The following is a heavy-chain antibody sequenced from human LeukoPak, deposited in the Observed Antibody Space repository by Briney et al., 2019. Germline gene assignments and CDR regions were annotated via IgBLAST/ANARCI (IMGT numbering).Heavy chain of an antibody. Sequence: ASVKVSCKASGYTFTSYDINWVRQATGQGLEWMGWMNPNSGNTGYAQKFQGRVTITRNTSISTAYMELSSLRSEDTAVYYCARGYRGYSYGYVTTYFDYWGQGTLVTVSP. D-gene: IGHD5-18*01. V-gene: IGHV1-8*03. CDR3: ARGYRGYSYGYVTTYFDY. CDR2: MNPNSGNT. CDR1: GYTFTSYD. J-gene: IGHJ4*02.